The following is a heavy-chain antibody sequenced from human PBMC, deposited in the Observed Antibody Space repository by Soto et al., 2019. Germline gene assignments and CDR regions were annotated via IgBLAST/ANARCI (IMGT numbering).Heavy chain of an antibody. CDR2: VSIGGST. CDR3: AKRRGAGGHFDY. V-gene: IGHV3-23*01. D-gene: IGHD2-15*01. Sequence: GGSLRLSFTASGLNFSSYAMGWVRPGPGKGLEWVAVVSIGGSTHYADSVRGRFTISRDNSKNTLSLQMNSLTAEDTAVYFCAKRRGAGGHFDYWGQGALVTVAS. J-gene: IGHJ4*02. CDR1: GLNFSSYA.